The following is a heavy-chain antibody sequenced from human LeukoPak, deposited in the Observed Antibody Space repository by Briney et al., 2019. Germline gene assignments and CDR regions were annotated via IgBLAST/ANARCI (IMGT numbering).Heavy chain of an antibody. CDR3: ARQEYCSSTSCYTGDY. CDR1: GGSISSGSYY. Sequence: SETLSLTCTVSGGSISSGSYYWSWIRQPAGKGLEWIGRIYTGGSTNYNPSLKSRVTISVDTSKIQFSLKLSSVTAADTAVYYCARQEYCSSTSCYTGDYWGQGTLVTVSS. D-gene: IGHD2-2*02. CDR2: IYTGGST. V-gene: IGHV4-61*02. J-gene: IGHJ4*02.